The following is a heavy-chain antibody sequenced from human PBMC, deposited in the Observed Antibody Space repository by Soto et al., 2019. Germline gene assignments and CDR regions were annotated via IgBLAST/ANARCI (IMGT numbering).Heavy chain of an antibody. CDR1: GFTFSSYG. V-gene: IGHV3-33*01. CDR2: IWYDGSNK. J-gene: IGHJ6*02. D-gene: IGHD2-15*01. Sequence: GGSLRLSCAASGFTFSSYGMHWVRQAPGKGLEWVAVIWYDGSNKYYADSEKGRFTISRDNSKNTLYLQMNSLRAEDTAVYYCARDQSTLAAGYYYYGMDVWGQGTTVTVSS. CDR3: ARDQSTLAAGYYYYGMDV.